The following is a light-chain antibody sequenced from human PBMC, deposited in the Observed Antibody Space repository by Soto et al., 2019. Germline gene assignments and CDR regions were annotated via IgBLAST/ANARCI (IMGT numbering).Light chain of an antibody. CDR1: QSVSSN. CDR2: GAS. V-gene: IGKV3-15*01. J-gene: IGKJ1*01. Sequence: EIVMTQSPATLSVSPGERATLSCRASQSVSSNLAWYQQKPGQAPRLLMYGASTRATGFPARFSGSGSGTEFTLTISSLQSEDVAVYYCQQYNNWPQTFGQGTKVEIK. CDR3: QQYNNWPQT.